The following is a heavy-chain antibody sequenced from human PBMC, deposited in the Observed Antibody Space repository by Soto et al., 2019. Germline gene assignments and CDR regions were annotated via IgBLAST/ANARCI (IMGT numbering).Heavy chain of an antibody. CDR1: GGSISSSSYY. CDR2: IYYSGST. Sequence: SETLSLTCTVSGGSISSSSYYWGWIRQPPGKGLEWIGSIYYSGSTYYNPSLKSRVTMSVDTSKNQFSLKLSSVTAADTAVYYCAGTYYDFWSGSGAYYGMDVWGQGTTVTVSS. CDR3: AGTYYDFWSGSGAYYGMDV. D-gene: IGHD3-3*01. J-gene: IGHJ6*02. V-gene: IGHV4-39*01.